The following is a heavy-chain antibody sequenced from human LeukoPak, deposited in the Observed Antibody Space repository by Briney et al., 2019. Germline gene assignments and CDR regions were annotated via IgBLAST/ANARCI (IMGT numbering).Heavy chain of an antibody. Sequence: MSSETLSLTCTVSGGSISSANYYWDWLRQPPGKGLEWIGTMYFSGRTHYNPSLKSRVTISVDTSKNQLSLKLSSVTAADTAVYYCARHPFRGGFDHWGQGTLVTVSS. V-gene: IGHV4-39*01. CDR2: MYFSGRT. CDR3: ARHPFRGGFDH. J-gene: IGHJ4*02. D-gene: IGHD3-16*01. CDR1: GGSISSANYY.